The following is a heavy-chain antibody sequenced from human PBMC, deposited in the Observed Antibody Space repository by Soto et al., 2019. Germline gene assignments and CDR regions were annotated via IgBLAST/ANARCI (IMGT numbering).Heavy chain of an antibody. CDR3: RRGRGSGDY. CDR1: GYTFTSYY. CDR2: INPNGGST. J-gene: IGHJ4*02. V-gene: IGHV1-46*01. Sequence: QVQLVQSGAEVKNPGASVTVSCRASGYTFTSYYIHWVRQAPGQGLEWMAIINPNGGSTNYAQRFQGRGTVTRDTATSIVYMELSSLRSEDTAVYYCRRGRGSGDYWGQGTLVTVAS.